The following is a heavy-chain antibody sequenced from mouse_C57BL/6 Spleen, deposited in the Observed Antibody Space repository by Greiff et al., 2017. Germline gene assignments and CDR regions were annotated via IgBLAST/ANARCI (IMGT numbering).Heavy chain of an antibody. V-gene: IGHV5-6*01. J-gene: IGHJ2*01. D-gene: IGHD3-3*01. CDR3: ARDAGTGFDY. CDR2: ISSGGSYT. Sequence: EVNVVESGGDLVKPGGSLKLSCAASGFTFSSYGMSWVRQTPDKRLEWVATISSGGSYTYYPDSVKGRFTISRDNAKNTLYLQMSSLKSEDTAMYYCARDAGTGFDYWGQGTTLTVSS. CDR1: GFTFSSYG.